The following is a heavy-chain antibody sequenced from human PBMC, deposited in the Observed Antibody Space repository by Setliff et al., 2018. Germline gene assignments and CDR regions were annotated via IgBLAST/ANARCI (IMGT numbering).Heavy chain of an antibody. Sequence: SETLSLTCAVSGFSISSGYYWGWIRQPPGKGLEWIVEIKHSGTTNYNPSLKSRVNISVDTSKNQYSLKLSSVTAADTAVYYCARGRNVAARLYDSWGQGTLVTVSS. CDR3: ARGRNVAARLYDS. D-gene: IGHD6-6*01. CDR1: GFSISSGYY. CDR2: IKHSGTT. V-gene: IGHV4-38-2*01. J-gene: IGHJ4*02.